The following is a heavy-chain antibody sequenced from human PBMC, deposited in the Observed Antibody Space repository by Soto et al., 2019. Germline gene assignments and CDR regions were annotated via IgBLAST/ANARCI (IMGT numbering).Heavy chain of an antibody. J-gene: IGHJ4*02. Sequence: SHTSDHSGGSIGYAAAFLNWIRHPPGKGLDWIGYILPSGTTYYNPSLKSRVTISIDVSKNQFSLSLRSLTAVDTAVYYCARSREFDCWRQGFLVTVTS. CDR3: ARSREFDC. CDR1: GGSIGYAAAF. CDR2: ILPSGTT. V-gene: IGHV4-30-2*01.